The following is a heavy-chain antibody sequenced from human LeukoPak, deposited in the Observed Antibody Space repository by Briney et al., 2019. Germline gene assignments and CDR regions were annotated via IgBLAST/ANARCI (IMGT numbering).Heavy chain of an antibody. CDR2: IYYSGST. Sequence: SEPLSLTCTVSGGSISSSSYYWGWIRQPPGKGLEWIGSIYYSGSTYYNPSLKSRVTISVDTSKNQFSLKLSSVTAADTAVYYCARLASPFTGAAAGTRDYWGQGTLVTVSS. V-gene: IGHV4-39*01. CDR1: GGSISSSSYY. CDR3: ARLASPFTGAAAGTRDY. J-gene: IGHJ4*02. D-gene: IGHD6-13*01.